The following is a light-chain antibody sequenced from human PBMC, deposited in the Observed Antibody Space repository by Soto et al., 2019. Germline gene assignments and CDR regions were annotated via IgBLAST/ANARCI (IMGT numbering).Light chain of an antibody. V-gene: IGLV3-21*02. J-gene: IGLJ1*01. Sequence: SYELTQPASVSVAPGQTATISCGGDDVGGKSVQWYQQKPGQAPVLVLYDARDRPSGIPERFSGSNSGNTATLTISWVEAGDEADFYCQVWDTTTDQYIFGSGTKVTVL. CDR2: DAR. CDR1: DVGGKS. CDR3: QVWDTTTDQYI.